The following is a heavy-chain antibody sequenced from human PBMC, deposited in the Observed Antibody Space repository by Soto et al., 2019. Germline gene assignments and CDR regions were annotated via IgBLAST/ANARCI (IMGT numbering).Heavy chain of an antibody. D-gene: IGHD6-13*01. CDR2: ISGSGGST. J-gene: IGHJ4*02. CDR3: AKDGWTGSSNSPRNS. V-gene: IGHV3-23*01. CDR1: GFTFSSYA. Sequence: EVQLLESGGGLVQPGGSLRLSCAASGFTFSSYAMSWVRQAPGKGLEWVSSISGSGGSTYYADSVKGRFTISRDNSKNTLHLQMNSLRAEDTAVYYGAKDGWTGSSNSPRNSWGQGTLVTVSS.